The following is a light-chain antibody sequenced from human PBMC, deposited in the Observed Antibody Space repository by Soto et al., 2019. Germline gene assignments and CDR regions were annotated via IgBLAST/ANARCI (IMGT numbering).Light chain of an antibody. CDR3: SSYTSSSVV. V-gene: IGLV2-14*01. CDR2: DVS. CDR1: SSDVGGYNY. Sequence: QSVLTQPASVSGSPGQSITISCTGTSSDVGGYNYVSWYQQHPGKAPKLMIYDVSNRPSGVSNRFSGSKSGNTASLTISGLQAEDEADYYCSSYTSSSVVFSGGTKVTVL. J-gene: IGLJ2*01.